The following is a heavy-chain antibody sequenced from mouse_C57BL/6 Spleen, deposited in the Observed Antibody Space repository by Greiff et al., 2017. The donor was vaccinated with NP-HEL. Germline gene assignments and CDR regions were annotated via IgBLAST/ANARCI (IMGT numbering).Heavy chain of an antibody. CDR2: IHPNSGST. J-gene: IGHJ1*03. CDR3: ARTYDYDGPSYWCFDV. CDR1: GYTFTSYW. V-gene: IGHV1-64*01. Sequence: VQLQQPGAELVKPGASVKLSCKASGYTFTSYWMHWVKQRPGQGLEWIGMIHPNSGSTNYNEKFKSKATLTVDKSSSTAYMQLSSLTSEDSAVYYCARTYDYDGPSYWCFDVWGTGTTVTVSS. D-gene: IGHD2-4*01.